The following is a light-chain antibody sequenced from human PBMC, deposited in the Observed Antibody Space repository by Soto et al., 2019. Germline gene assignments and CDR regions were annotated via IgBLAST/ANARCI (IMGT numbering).Light chain of an antibody. V-gene: IGKV3-20*01. CDR2: GAS. CDR3: QQYGSSPPIT. CDR1: QSVNRSY. Sequence: DIVLTQSPGTLSLSPRERATLSCRASQSVNRSYLAWYQQKHGQAPSLLIYGASSRATGIPDRFSGSGSGTALHVTIRRQEPEDFAVYYCQQYGSSPPITFGGGTKVEIK. J-gene: IGKJ4*01.